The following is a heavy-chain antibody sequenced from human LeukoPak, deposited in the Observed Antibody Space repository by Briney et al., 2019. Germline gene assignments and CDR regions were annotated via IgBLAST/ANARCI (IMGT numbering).Heavy chain of an antibody. V-gene: IGHV1-2*02. CDR1: GYTFTGYY. Sequence: ASVKVSCKASGYTFTGYYMHWVRQAPGQGLEWMGWINPNSGGTNYAQKFQGRVTMTRDTSISTAYMELSRLRSDDTAVYYCARGPDTPPLAAAGPYGGDYWGQGTLVTVSS. D-gene: IGHD6-13*01. J-gene: IGHJ4*02. CDR3: ARGPDTPPLAAAGPYGGDY. CDR2: INPNSGGT.